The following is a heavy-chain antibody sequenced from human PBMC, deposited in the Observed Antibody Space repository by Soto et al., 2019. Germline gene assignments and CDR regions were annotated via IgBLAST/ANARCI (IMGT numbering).Heavy chain of an antibody. D-gene: IGHD3-10*01. CDR2: IYPGDSDT. CDR3: VRRYGLGSPNWFDP. J-gene: IGHJ5*02. CDR1: GYSFTSYW. V-gene: IGHV5-51*01. Sequence: PGESLKISCKGSGYSFTSYWIGWVRQMPGKGLEWMGIIYPGDSDTRYSPSFQGQVTISADKSISTAYLQWSSLTAADTAVYYCVRRYGLGSPNWFDPWGQGTLVTVSS.